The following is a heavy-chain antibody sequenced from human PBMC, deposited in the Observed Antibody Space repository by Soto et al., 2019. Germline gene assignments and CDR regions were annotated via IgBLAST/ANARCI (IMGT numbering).Heavy chain of an antibody. Sequence: SETLSLTCTVSGDSMSSSNWWNWVRQPPGKGLEWIGEAHHSGRTNYNPSLKSRVTISVDRSQNRFSLKLSSVTAADTAVYYCARPEATALDYGGQGTLVTVSS. J-gene: IGHJ4*02. V-gene: IGHV4-4*02. CDR2: AHHSGRT. CDR1: GDSMSSSNW. CDR3: ARPEATALDY.